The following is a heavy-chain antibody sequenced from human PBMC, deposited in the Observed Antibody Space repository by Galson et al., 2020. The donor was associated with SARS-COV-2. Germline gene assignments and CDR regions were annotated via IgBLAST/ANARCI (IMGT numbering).Heavy chain of an antibody. V-gene: IGHV2-5*02. D-gene: IGHD3-10*01. Sequence: SGPTLVKPTQTLTLTCTFSGFSLSTSGVGVGWIRQPPGKALEWLALIYWDDDKRYSPSLKSRLTITKDTSKNQVVLTMTNMDPVDTATYYCAHSGITMVRGVIAKWFDPWGQGTLVTVSS. CDR1: GFSLSTSGVG. J-gene: IGHJ5*02. CDR3: AHSGITMVRGVIAKWFDP. CDR2: IYWDDDK.